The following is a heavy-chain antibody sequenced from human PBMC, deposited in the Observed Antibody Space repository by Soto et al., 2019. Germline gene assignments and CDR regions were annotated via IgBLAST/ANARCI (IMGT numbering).Heavy chain of an antibody. Sequence: QAQLEQSGGEVKKTGSSVKVSCKASRVAFSKFIVTWVRQAPGLGLEWVGGIIPIFGTANYAQKFQGRVTITADESTSTSYMEVNNLRSEYTAVYYCAKVRYSSPMGYYYGMDVWGPGTTVTVS. CDR2: IIPIFGTA. V-gene: IGHV1-69*01. CDR1: RVAFSKFI. D-gene: IGHD6-19*01. CDR3: AKVRYSSPMGYYYGMDV. J-gene: IGHJ6*02.